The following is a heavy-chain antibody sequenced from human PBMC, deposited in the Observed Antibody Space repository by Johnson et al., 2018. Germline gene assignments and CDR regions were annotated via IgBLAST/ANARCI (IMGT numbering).Heavy chain of an antibody. CDR2: ISYSGDTT. D-gene: IGHD4-17*01. Sequence: EVQLVESGGGLVQPGGSLRLSCAASGFTFINYAMNWVRQAPGKGLEWVSAISYSGDTTYYADSVKGRFTISRDNSKNTLYLQMNSLRAEDTAVYYCARARTVTYDAFDIWGQGTMVTVSS. CDR1: GFTFINYA. J-gene: IGHJ3*02. CDR3: ARARTVTYDAFDI. V-gene: IGHV3-23*04.